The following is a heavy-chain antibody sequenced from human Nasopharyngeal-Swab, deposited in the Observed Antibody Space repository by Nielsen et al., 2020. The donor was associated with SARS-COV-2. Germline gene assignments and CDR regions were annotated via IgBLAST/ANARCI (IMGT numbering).Heavy chain of an antibody. J-gene: IGHJ4*02. CDR3: ARGSGIEAEGMLRVLGY. CDR1: GFSFGNFE. Sequence: GGSLRLSCAASGFSFGNFEMNWVRQAPGKGLEWISMISRRGDTTYYADSGKGRFTTSRDNVRRSLYLQMNSLRVEDTGIYYCARGSGIEAEGMLRVLGYWGPGTLVSVSS. CDR2: ISRRGDTT. V-gene: IGHV3-48*03. D-gene: IGHD2-8*01.